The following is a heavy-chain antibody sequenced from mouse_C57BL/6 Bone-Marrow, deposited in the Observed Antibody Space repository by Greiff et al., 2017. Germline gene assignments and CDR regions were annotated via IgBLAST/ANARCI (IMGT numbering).Heavy chain of an antibody. Sequence: VQLVESGPGLVQPSQSLSITCTVSGFSLTSYGVHWVRQSLGKGLEWLGVIWRGGSTDYNAAFMSRLSITKDNSKSQVFFKMNSLQADDTAIYYCAKNSVTTVVAPGFDVWGTGTTVTVSS. CDR1: GFSLTSYG. CDR2: IWRGGST. V-gene: IGHV2-5*01. J-gene: IGHJ1*03. D-gene: IGHD1-1*01. CDR3: AKNSVTTVVAPGFDV.